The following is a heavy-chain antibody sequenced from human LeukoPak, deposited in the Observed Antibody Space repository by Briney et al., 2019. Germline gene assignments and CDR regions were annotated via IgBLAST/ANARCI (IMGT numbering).Heavy chain of an antibody. Sequence: TSQTLSLTCTVSGGSISSGSYYWSCIRQPAGKGLEWIGRIYTSGSTNYNPSLKSRVTISVDTSKNQFSLRLSSVTAADTAVYYCARTGDLTPHCFDYWGQGTLVTVSS. D-gene: IGHD4-17*01. J-gene: IGHJ4*02. CDR3: ARTGDLTPHCFDY. V-gene: IGHV4-61*02. CDR2: IYTSGST. CDR1: GGSISSGSYY.